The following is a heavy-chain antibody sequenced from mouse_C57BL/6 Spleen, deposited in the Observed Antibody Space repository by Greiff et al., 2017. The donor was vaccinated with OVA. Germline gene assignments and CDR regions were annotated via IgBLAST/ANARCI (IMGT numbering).Heavy chain of an antibody. J-gene: IGHJ2*01. CDR3: ARENYGYDRQGDY. CDR1: GYTFTSYW. D-gene: IGHD2-2*01. V-gene: IGHV1-64*01. Sequence: VKLQQPGAELVKPGASVKLSCKASGYTFTSYWMHWVKQRPGQGLEWIGMIHPNSGSTNYNEKFKSKATLTVDKSSSTAYMQLSSLTSEDSAVYYCARENYGYDRQGDYWGQGTTLTVSS. CDR2: IHPNSGST.